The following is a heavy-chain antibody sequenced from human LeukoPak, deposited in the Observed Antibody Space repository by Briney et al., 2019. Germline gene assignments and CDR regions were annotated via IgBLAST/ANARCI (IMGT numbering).Heavy chain of an antibody. Sequence: ASVKVSCKTSGYTFTGYYMHWVRQAPGQRLEWLGWINPNIGGTNYAQKFQGRVTMTRDTSISTAYMELSRLRSDDTAVYYCARVRDLAYFDYWGQGTLVTVSS. CDR2: INPNIGGT. J-gene: IGHJ4*02. CDR3: ARVRDLAYFDY. V-gene: IGHV1-2*02. CDR1: GYTFTGYY. D-gene: IGHD2-21*02.